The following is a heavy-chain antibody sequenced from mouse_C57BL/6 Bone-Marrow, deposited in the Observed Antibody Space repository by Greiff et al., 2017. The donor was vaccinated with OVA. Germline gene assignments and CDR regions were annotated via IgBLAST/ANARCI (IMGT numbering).Heavy chain of an antibody. V-gene: IGHV5-6*01. Sequence: EVQVVESGGDLVKPGGSLKLSCAASGFTFSSYGMSWVRQTPDKRLEWVATISSGGSYTYYPASVKGRFTISRDNAKNTLYLQMSSLKSEDTAMYYCARQAYYSTFDYWGQGTTLTVSS. CDR2: ISSGGSYT. J-gene: IGHJ2*01. CDR3: ARQAYYSTFDY. CDR1: GFTFSSYG. D-gene: IGHD2-5*01.